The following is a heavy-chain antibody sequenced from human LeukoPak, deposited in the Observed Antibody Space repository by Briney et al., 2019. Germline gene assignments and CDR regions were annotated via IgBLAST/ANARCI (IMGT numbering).Heavy chain of an antibody. CDR3: ARTYYDFWSGYLDY. Sequence: SQTLSLTCTVSGGSISSGDYYWSWIRQPPGKGLEWIGYIYYSGSTYYNPSLKSRVTISIDTSKNQFSLKLSSVTAADTAVYYCARTYYDFWSGYLDYWGQGTLVTVSS. V-gene: IGHV4-30-4*08. J-gene: IGHJ4*02. D-gene: IGHD3-3*01. CDR1: GGSISSGDYY. CDR2: IYYSGST.